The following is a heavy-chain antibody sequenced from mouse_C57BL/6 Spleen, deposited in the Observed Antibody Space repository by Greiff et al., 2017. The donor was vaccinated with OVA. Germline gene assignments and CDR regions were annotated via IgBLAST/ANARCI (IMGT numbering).Heavy chain of an antibody. CDR3: ARVHYYGSIYFDY. V-gene: IGHV1-82*01. J-gene: IGHJ2*01. CDR1: GYAFSSSW. D-gene: IGHD1-1*01. Sequence: QVQLQQSGPELVKPGASVKISCKASGYAFSSSWMNWVKQRPGKGLEWIGRIYPGDGDTNYNGKFKGKATLTADKSSSTAYMQLSSLTSEDSAVYFCARVHYYGSIYFDYWGQGTTRTVSS. CDR2: IYPGDGDT.